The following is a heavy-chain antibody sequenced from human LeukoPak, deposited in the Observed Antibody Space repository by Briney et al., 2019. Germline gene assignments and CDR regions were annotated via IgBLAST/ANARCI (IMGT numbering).Heavy chain of an antibody. CDR3: ARLIAAADYYFYGMDV. CDR1: GGSINSYY. Sequence: SETLSLTCTVSGGSINSYYWSWIRQPPGKGLEWIGYISYSGRTNYNPSLKSRVSMSIDTSKNQFSLKLSSVTAADTAVYCCARLIAAADYYFYGMDVWVRGTTLTVCS. J-gene: IGHJ6*02. CDR2: ISYSGRT. D-gene: IGHD6-13*01. V-gene: IGHV4-59*01.